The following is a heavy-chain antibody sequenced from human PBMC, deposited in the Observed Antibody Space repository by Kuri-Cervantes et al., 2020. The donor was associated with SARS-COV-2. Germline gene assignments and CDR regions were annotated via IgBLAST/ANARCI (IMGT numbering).Heavy chain of an antibody. CDR3: ARDSPYCSSTSCYGDAFDI. CDR1: GYTFTSYG. CDR2: ISAYNGNT. Sequence: ASVKVSCKASGYTFTSYGISWVRQAPGQGLEWMGWISAYNGNTNYAQKLQGRVTMTTDTSTSTAYMELRSLRSDDTAVYYCARDSPYCSSTSCYGDAFDIWGQGTMGTVSS. V-gene: IGHV1-18*01. J-gene: IGHJ3*02. D-gene: IGHD2-2*01.